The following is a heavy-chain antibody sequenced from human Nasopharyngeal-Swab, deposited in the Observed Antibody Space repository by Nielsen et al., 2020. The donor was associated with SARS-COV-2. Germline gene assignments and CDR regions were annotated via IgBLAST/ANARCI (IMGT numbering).Heavy chain of an antibody. D-gene: IGHD6-19*01. J-gene: IGHJ4*02. Sequence: ASVKVSCKASGYTFTSYGISWVRQAPGQGLEWMGWISAYNGNTNYAQKLQGRVTMTTDTSTRTAYMELRSLRSDDTAVYYCARDLGIAVAAYRGYWGQGTLVTVSS. V-gene: IGHV1-18*04. CDR3: ARDLGIAVAAYRGY. CDR2: ISAYNGNT. CDR1: GYTFTSYG.